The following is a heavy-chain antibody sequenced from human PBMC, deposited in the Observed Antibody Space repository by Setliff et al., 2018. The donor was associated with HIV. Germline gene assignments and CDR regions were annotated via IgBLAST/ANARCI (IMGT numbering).Heavy chain of an antibody. Sequence: ASVKVSCKASGYTFTDYYMHWVQQAPGKGPEWMGRVDPEDGETIYAEKFQGRVTITADTSTDTAYMELSSLRSEDTAVYYCATDLYCSGGSCYATYYFDYWGQGTLVTVSS. V-gene: IGHV1-69-2*01. CDR3: ATDLYCSGGSCYATYYFDY. CDR1: GYTFTDYY. CDR2: VDPEDGET. D-gene: IGHD2-15*01. J-gene: IGHJ4*02.